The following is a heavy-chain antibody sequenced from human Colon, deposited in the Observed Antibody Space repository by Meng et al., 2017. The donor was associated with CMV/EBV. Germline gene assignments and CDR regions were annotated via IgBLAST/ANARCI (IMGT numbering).Heavy chain of an antibody. CDR2: VNPSDSDT. CDR3: VRHGRAYNNPTYYPYGMDV. V-gene: IGHV5-51*01. Sequence: GESLKISCKASGYAFTNYWIGWVRQMPGKGLECMGIVNPSDSDTRYSPSFQGQVTISADRSISTAYLQWSSLKAADTATYYCVRHGRAYNNPTYYPYGMDVWGQGTTVTVSS. CDR1: GYAFTNYW. D-gene: IGHD4-11*01. J-gene: IGHJ6*02.